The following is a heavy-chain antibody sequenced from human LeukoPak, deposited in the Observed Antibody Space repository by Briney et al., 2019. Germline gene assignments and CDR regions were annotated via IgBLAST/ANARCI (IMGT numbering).Heavy chain of an antibody. Sequence: PPETLSLTCAVSGGSISSSNWWSWVRQPPGKGLEWIGEIYHSGSTNYNPSLKSRVTISVDKSKNQFSLKLSSVTAADTAVYYCAFRLQWWRYGMDVWGQGTTVTVSS. J-gene: IGHJ6*02. CDR1: GGSISSSNW. CDR3: AFRLQWWRYGMDV. V-gene: IGHV4-4*03. D-gene: IGHD2-15*01. CDR2: IYHSGST.